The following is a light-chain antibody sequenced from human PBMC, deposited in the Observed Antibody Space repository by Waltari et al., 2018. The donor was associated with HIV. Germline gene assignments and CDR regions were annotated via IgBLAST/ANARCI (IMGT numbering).Light chain of an antibody. CDR3: QSADSSGTYRA. CDR2: KDS. J-gene: IGLJ3*02. V-gene: IGLV3-25*03. Sequence: SYELTQPPSVSVSPGQTARITCSGDALPKRYPYWYQQKPGQAPVLVIYKDSERPSGIPERFSGSSSGTTVTLTISGVQAEDEADYYCQSADSSGTYRAFGGGTKLTVL. CDR1: ALPKRY.